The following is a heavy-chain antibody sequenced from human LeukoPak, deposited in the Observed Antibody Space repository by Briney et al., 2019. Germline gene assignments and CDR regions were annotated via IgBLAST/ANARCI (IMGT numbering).Heavy chain of an antibody. J-gene: IGHJ5*02. CDR3: ARGPRGYSGPTWFDP. CDR2: IYYSGST. CDR1: GGSISSSSYY. Sequence: PSETLSLTCTVSGGSISSSSYYWGWIRQPPGKGLEWIGSIYYSGSTYYNPSLKSRVTISVDTSKNQFSLKLSSVTAAETAVYYCARGPRGYSGPTWFDPWGQGTLVTVSS. V-gene: IGHV4-39*01. D-gene: IGHD5-12*01.